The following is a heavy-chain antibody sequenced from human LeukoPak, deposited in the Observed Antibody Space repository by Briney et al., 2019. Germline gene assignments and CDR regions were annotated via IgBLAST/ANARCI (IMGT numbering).Heavy chain of an antibody. V-gene: IGHV3-7*01. CDR3: AREREDGYVGFDY. J-gene: IGHJ4*02. CDR1: GFTFSSRDW. CDR2: IKQDGSEK. Sequence: GGSLRLSCVASGFTFSSRDWMTWVRQAPGKGQELVANIKQDGSEKNYVDSVKGRFTISRDNTKNSVDLQMNSLRVEDTAVYYCAREREDGYVGFDYWGQGTLVTVSS. D-gene: IGHD5-24*01.